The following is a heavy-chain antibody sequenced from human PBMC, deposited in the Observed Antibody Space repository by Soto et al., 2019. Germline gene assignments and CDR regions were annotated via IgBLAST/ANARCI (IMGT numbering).Heavy chain of an antibody. V-gene: IGHV3-30*18. CDR1: GFTFSSYG. CDR2: ISYDGSNK. D-gene: IGHD2-15*01. CDR3: AKDASDIVVVVAATGGWFDP. J-gene: IGHJ5*02. Sequence: GGSLRLSCAASGFTFSSYGMHWVRQAPGKGLEWVAVISYDGSNKYYADSVKGRFTISRDNSKNTLYLQMNSLRAEDTAVYYCAKDASDIVVVVAATGGWFDPWGQGTLVTVSS.